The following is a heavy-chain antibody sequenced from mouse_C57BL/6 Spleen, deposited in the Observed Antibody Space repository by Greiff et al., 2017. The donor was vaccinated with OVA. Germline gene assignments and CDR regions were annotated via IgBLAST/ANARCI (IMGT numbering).Heavy chain of an antibody. CDR1: SYTFTSYW. J-gene: IGHJ4*01. V-gene: IGHV1-69*01. CDR3: AVTTVVGNYAMDY. CDR2: LDPSDRYT. Sequence: QVQLQQPGAELVMPGASVKLSCKASSYTFTSYWMHWVKQRPGQGLEWIGELDPSDRYTNYNQKFQGKSTLTVDKSSSTAYMQLSSLTSEDSAVYYGAVTTVVGNYAMDYWGQGTSVTVSS. D-gene: IGHD1-1*01.